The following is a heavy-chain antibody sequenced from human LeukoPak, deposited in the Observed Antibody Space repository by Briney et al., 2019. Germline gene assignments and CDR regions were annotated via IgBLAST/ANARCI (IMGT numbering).Heavy chain of an antibody. V-gene: IGHV1-2*02. Sequence: ASVKVSCKASGYTFTGYYMHWVRQAPGQGLEWMGWINPNSGGTNYAQKFQGRVTMTRDTSISTAYMELSRLRSDDTAVYYCARSFTVTTFRLSFDYWGQGTLVTVSS. D-gene: IGHD4-17*01. CDR2: INPNSGGT. CDR3: ARSFTVTTFRLSFDY. CDR1: GYTFTGYY. J-gene: IGHJ4*02.